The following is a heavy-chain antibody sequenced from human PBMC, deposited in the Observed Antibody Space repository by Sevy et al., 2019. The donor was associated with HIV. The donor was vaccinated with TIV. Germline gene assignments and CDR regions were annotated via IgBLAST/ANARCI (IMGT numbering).Heavy chain of an antibody. J-gene: IGHJ3*02. CDR3: AREEGANAFDI. CDR2: IYYSGST. V-gene: IGHV4-30-4*01. D-gene: IGHD3-16*01. Sequence: SETLSLTCTVSGGSISSDDYYWSWIRQPPGKGLEWIGYIYYSGSTYYNPSLKSRVTISVDTSKNRFSLKLSSVTAADTAVYYCAREEGANAFDIWGQGTMVTVSS. CDR1: GGSISSDDYY.